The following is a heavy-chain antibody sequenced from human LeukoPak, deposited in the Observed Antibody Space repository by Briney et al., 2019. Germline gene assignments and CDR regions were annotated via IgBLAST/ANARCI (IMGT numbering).Heavy chain of an antibody. Sequence: GGSLRLSCAASGFTFSSYAMSWVRQAPGKGLEWVSAISGSGGSTYYADSVKGRFTISRDNSKNTLYLQMNSLRAEDTAVYYCAKVVKDFWSGQRVDMLDYWGQGTLVTVSS. J-gene: IGHJ4*02. V-gene: IGHV3-23*01. CDR1: GFTFSSYA. CDR2: ISGSGGST. CDR3: AKVVKDFWSGQRVDMLDY. D-gene: IGHD3-3*01.